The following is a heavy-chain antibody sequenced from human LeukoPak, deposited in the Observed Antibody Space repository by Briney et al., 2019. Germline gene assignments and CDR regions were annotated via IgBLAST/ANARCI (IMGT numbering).Heavy chain of an antibody. Sequence: GGSLRLSCAASGFNFRSYATSWVRQAPGKGLEWVSGISGSGGSTYYVDSVKGRFTISRDNSKNTLYLQMNSLRAEDTAVYYCAKDNDYAWGSYRLSWGKGTLVTVSS. V-gene: IGHV3-23*01. CDR3: AKDNDYAWGSYRLS. D-gene: IGHD3-16*02. CDR2: ISGSGGST. J-gene: IGHJ5*02. CDR1: GFNFRSYA.